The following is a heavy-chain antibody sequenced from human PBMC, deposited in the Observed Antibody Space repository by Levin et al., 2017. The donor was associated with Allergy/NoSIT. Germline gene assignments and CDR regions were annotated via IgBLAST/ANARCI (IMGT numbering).Heavy chain of an antibody. D-gene: IGHD6-19*01. CDR2: VSYDGSST. J-gene: IGHJ5*01. CDR1: GFTFRNYA. Sequence: GGSLRLSCAASGFTFRNYAMHWVRQAPGKGLEWVALVSYDGSSTHVADSVKGRFTISRDNSKHRLSLQMNSLRPEDTAVYYCARQLYSYSSGWFDFWGQGTGVT. V-gene: IGHV3-30*04. CDR3: ARQLYSYSSGWFDF.